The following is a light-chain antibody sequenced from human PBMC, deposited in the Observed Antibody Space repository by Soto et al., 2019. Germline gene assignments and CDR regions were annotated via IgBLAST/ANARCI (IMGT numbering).Light chain of an antibody. J-gene: IGKJ4*01. CDR3: KQADSFPLT. CDR1: QDISTL. CDR2: GAS. Sequence: LQMTQSPSSVSASTADTRTTTCSESQDISTLLAWYQQKPGKAPKLLICGASTLESGVPSRFSGRGSGTDFTLTISSLQTKDFATYCCKQADSFPLTFGRGTKVDIK. V-gene: IGKV1D-12*01.